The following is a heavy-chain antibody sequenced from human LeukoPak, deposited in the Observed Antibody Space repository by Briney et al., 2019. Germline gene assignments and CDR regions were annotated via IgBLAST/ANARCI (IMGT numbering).Heavy chain of an antibody. D-gene: IGHD3-10*01. CDR1: GFTVSSNY. V-gene: IGHV3-53*01. CDR3: ATRYGSGSYFV. J-gene: IGHJ3*01. Sequence: GGSLRLSCAASGFTVSSNYMYWVRQAPGKGLEWVSVIYSGGSTYYADSVKGRFTISRDHSKNTLYLQMSSLRAEDTAVYYCATRYGSGSYFVWGQGTMVAVPS. CDR2: IYSGGST.